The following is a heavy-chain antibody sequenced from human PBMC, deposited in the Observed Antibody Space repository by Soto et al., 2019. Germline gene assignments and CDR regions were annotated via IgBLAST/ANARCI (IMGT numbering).Heavy chain of an antibody. D-gene: IGHD3-3*01. CDR2: ISGGGGST. Sequence: EVQLLESGGGLVQPGGSLRLSCAASGFTFSSYAMSWVRQAPGKGLEWVSTISGGGGSTYYGDSVEGRFTISRDNSKNTLFLQMNGLRADDTAVYYCAKALESGYYYYYMDVWGKGTTVTVSS. J-gene: IGHJ6*03. CDR1: GFTFSSYA. CDR3: AKALESGYYYYYMDV. V-gene: IGHV3-23*01.